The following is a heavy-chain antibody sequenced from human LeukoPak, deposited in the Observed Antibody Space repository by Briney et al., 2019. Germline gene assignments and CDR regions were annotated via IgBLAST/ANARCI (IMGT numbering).Heavy chain of an antibody. CDR1: GDSISSKNYY. D-gene: IGHD2-8*01. CDR3: ARDPNMVASFDY. CDR2: IHYTGSP. Sequence: SETLSLTCTVSGDSISSKNYYWGWIRQPPGKGLEWIGSIHYTGSPYYNPSLKSRVTISLDTSKNQFSLKLTSVTAPDTAVYYCARDPNMVASFDYWGQGTLVTVSS. J-gene: IGHJ4*02. V-gene: IGHV4-39*07.